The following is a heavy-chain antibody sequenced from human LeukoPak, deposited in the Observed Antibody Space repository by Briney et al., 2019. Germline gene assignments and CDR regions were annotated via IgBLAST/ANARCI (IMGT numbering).Heavy chain of an antibody. D-gene: IGHD6-19*01. J-gene: IGHJ4*02. CDR1: GYTFTGYY. Sequence: ASVKVSCKASGYTFTGYYMHWVRQAPGQGLEWIGWINTISGGTNYAQKFQGRVTMTRDTSISTAYMELSRLTSDDTAAYYCARGREVAGTVGYWGQGTLVTVSS. V-gene: IGHV1-2*02. CDR3: ARGREVAGTVGY. CDR2: INTISGGT.